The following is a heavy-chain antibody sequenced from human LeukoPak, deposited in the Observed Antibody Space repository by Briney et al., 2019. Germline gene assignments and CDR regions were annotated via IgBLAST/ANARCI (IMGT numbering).Heavy chain of an antibody. CDR3: AKEKGLITMIVVVPKYFQH. J-gene: IGHJ1*01. CDR2: ISGSGGST. D-gene: IGHD3-22*01. CDR1: GFTFSSYA. V-gene: IGHV3-23*01. Sequence: GGSPRLSCAASGFTFSSYAMSWVRQAPGKGLEWVSAISGSGGSTYYADSVKGRFTISRDNSKNTLYLQMNSLRAEDTAVYYCAKEKGLITMIVVVPKYFQHWGQGTLVTVSS.